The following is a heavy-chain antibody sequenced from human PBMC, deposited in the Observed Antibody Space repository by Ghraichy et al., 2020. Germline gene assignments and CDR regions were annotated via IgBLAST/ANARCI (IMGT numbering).Heavy chain of an antibody. CDR1: GFTFTNYG. CDR3: ARDNYDSSAYYPTVDF. CDR2: ISADDGTT. D-gene: IGHD3-22*01. Sequence: ASVKVSCKASGFTFTNYGFSWVRQAPGQGLDCIGWISADDGTTKYAQKFQGRVTMTSDTSTTTAYMELRSLRSDDTAVYLCARDNYDSSAYYPTVDFWGQGSLVNVSS. V-gene: IGHV1-18*01. J-gene: IGHJ4*02.